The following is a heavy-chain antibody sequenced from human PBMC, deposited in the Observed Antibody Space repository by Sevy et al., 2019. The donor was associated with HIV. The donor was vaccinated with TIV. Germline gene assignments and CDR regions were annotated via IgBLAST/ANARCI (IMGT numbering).Heavy chain of an antibody. Sequence: GESLKISCKISGYSFTSYCIGCVRQMTGKGLEWMAIFCPGESDISYSPSFQGQVTISADKSISTVYLQWRSLKASDTAMYYCTRQGPSDGMDVWGRGTTVTVSS. V-gene: IGHV5-51*01. CDR3: TRQGPSDGMDV. J-gene: IGHJ6*02. CDR1: GYSFTSYC. CDR2: FCPGESDI.